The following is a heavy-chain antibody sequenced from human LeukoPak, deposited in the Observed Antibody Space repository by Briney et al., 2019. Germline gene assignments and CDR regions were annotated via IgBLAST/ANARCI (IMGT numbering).Heavy chain of an antibody. CDR3: ARHKDGIAVAFDY. CDR1: GGSFSGYC. D-gene: IGHD6-19*01. Sequence: SETLSLSCAVYGGSFSGYCWSWIRQPPGKGLEWIGEINHSGSTTYNPSLKSRVTISVDTSKNHFSLKLSSVTAADTAVYYCARHKDGIAVAFDYWGQGTLVTVSS. CDR2: INHSGST. V-gene: IGHV4-34*01. J-gene: IGHJ4*02.